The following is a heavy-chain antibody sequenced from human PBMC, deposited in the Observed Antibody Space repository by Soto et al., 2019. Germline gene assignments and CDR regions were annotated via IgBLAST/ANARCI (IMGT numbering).Heavy chain of an antibody. Sequence: QVQLVQSGAEVKKPGSSVKVSCKASGGTFSSYAISWVRQAPGQGLEWMGGIIPIFGTADYAQKFQGRVTTTADESTSKAYMELSSLRSEDTAVYYCASLIAAAGPPHSPRYYYGMDVWGQGTKVTVSS. CDR2: IIPIFGTA. CDR1: GGTFSSYA. V-gene: IGHV1-69*12. CDR3: ASLIAAAGPPHSPRYYYGMDV. J-gene: IGHJ6*02. D-gene: IGHD6-13*01.